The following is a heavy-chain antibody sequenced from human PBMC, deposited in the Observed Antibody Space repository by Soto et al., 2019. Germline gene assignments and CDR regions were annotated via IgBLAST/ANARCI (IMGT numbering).Heavy chain of an antibody. CDR3: ARQGNGAEGFDY. Sequence: GESLKISCKGSGYCFPSYWIGWVRQMPGKGLEWMGSFYPGDSDTRYSPSFQGQVTISADRSISTAYLQWSSLKPSDTAMYYCARQGNGAEGFDYWGQGTLVTVSS. CDR2: FYPGDSDT. D-gene: IGHD4-17*01. CDR1: GYCFPSYW. V-gene: IGHV5-51*01. J-gene: IGHJ4*02.